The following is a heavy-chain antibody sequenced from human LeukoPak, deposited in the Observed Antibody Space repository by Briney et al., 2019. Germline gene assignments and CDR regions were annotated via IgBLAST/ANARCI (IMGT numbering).Heavy chain of an antibody. Sequence: SETLSLTCTVSGGSISSYYWSWIRQPPGKGLELIGFIYYTGSTNYNPSLQSRVTISVDTSKHQFSLKLSSVTAADTAVYYCAKDILAPGLHFDHWGQGTLVTVSS. CDR2: IYYTGST. CDR3: AKDILAPGLHFDH. D-gene: IGHD1-26*01. J-gene: IGHJ4*02. CDR1: GGSISSYY. V-gene: IGHV4-59*12.